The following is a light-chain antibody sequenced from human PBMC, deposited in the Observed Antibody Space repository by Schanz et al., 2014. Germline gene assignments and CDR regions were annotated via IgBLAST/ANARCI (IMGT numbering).Light chain of an antibody. Sequence: QSALTQPASVSGSPGQSITISCTGTSSDIGAYNYVSWYQQHPGRAPKLMIYDVTDRPSGVSTRFSGSKSGNTASLTISGLQAEDEASYYCGSYASGSTPWVFGGGTKLTVL. V-gene: IGLV2-14*03. J-gene: IGLJ3*02. CDR1: SSDIGAYNY. CDR2: DVT. CDR3: GSYASGSTPWV.